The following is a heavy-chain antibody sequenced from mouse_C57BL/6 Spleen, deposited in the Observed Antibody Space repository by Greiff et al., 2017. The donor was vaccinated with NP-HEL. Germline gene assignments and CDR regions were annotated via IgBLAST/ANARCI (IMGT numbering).Heavy chain of an antibody. CDR1: GFSLTSYG. V-gene: IGHV2-2*01. J-gene: IGHJ3*01. D-gene: IGHD1-1*01. Sequence: QVQLQQSGPGLVQPSQSLSIPCTVSGFSLTSYGVHWVRQSPGKGLEWLGVIWSGGSTDFNAAFISRLSNSKDNSKSQVFFKMNSLQADDTAIYYCARNYYGSPEGFAYWGQGTLVTVSA. CDR3: ARNYYGSPEGFAY. CDR2: IWSGGST.